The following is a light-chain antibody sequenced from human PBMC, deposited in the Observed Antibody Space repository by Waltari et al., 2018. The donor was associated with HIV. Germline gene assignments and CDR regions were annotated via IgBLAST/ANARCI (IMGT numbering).Light chain of an antibody. V-gene: IGLV2-14*01. J-gene: IGLJ3*02. CDR2: DAN. Sequence: QTVLTQPASVSGSLGQSITIPCISAESHIGSYNYVSWYQPHPDKAPKLIIYDANNRPSGISFRFSGFQSGNTASLTISGLQTEDEADYYCSSYISGSTLVFGGGTKVTVL. CDR3: SSYISGSTLV. CDR1: ESHIGSYNY.